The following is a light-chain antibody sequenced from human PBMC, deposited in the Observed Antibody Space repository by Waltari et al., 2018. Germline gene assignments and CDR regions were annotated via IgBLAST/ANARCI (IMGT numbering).Light chain of an antibody. Sequence: DIVLTQSPASLSLSPGERATLSCRASQSVSSYLAWYQQKPGQAPRLLIYDASNRATGIPARFSGSGSVTDFTLTISSLEPEDFAVYYCQQRRDWPITFGQGTRLEIK. V-gene: IGKV3-11*01. J-gene: IGKJ5*01. CDR1: QSVSSY. CDR3: QQRRDWPIT. CDR2: DAS.